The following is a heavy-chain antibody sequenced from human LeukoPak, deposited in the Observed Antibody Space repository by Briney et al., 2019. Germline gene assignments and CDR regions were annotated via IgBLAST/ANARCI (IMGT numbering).Heavy chain of an antibody. CDR3: ARKEASSGYWRGYFDY. CDR2: ISGSVGST. CDR1: GFTFSSYA. Sequence: PGGSLRLSCAASGFTFSSYAMSWVRQAPGKGLEWVSAISGSVGSTYYADSVKGRFTISRDNSKNTLYLQMNSLRAEDTAVYYCARKEASSGYWRGYFDYWGQGTLVTVSS. J-gene: IGHJ4*02. D-gene: IGHD3-22*01. V-gene: IGHV3-23*01.